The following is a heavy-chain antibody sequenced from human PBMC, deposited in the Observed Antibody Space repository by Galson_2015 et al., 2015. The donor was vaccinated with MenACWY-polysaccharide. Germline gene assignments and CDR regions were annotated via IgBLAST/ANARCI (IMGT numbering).Heavy chain of an antibody. V-gene: IGHV3-20*02. CDR2: INWNGGST. CDR1: FFPFSSSF. Sequence: SLLLSFSSSFFPFSSSFLLFFFYSPGKGLEWVSGINWNGGSTGYADSVKGRFTISRDHAKNSLYLQMNSLRAEDTALYHCALRRYDSSGYYEIWGQGTLVTVSS. D-gene: IGHD3-22*01. J-gene: IGHJ4*02. CDR3: ALRRYDSSGYYEI.